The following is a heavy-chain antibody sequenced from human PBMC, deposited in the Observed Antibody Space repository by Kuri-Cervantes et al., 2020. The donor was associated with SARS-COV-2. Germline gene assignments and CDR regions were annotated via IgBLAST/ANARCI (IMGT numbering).Heavy chain of an antibody. CDR3: ARDYGSGPSGAYYYYGMDV. Sequence: GESLKISCAASGFTFSSYSMNWVRQAPGKGLEWVSSISSSSCYISHADSMKGRFTISRDNAKNSLYLQMNSLRAEDTAVYYCARDYGSGPSGAYYYYGMDVWGQGTTVTVSS. D-gene: IGHD3-10*01. J-gene: IGHJ6*02. CDR1: GFTFSSYS. V-gene: IGHV3-21*01. CDR2: ISSSSCYI.